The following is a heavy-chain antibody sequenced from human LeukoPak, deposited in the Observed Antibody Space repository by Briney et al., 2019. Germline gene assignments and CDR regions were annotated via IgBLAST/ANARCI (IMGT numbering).Heavy chain of an antibody. V-gene: IGHV1-69*05. CDR1: GCTFSSYA. J-gene: IGHJ4*02. D-gene: IGHD2-2*01. CDR2: IIPIFGTA. CDR3: ASSVVPAAPYYFDY. Sequence: SVKVSCKASGCTFSSYAISWVRQAPGQGLEWMGGIIPIFGTANYAQKFQGRVTITTDESTSTAYMELSSLRSEDTAVYYCASSVVPAAPYYFDYWGQGTLVTVSS.